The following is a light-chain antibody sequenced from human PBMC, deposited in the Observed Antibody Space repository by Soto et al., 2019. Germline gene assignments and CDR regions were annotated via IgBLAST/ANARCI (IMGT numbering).Light chain of an antibody. CDR3: QKYNIAPQT. V-gene: IGKV1-27*01. CDR1: KDIVYY. CDR2: LAS. Sequence: DIQMTQSPSSLSSSLGDRVTITCRTSKDIVYYLAWYQQKPGKVPKLLIYLASTLQSGVPSRFGGSGSGTVFTLTISSLQPEDLATYYCQKYNIAPQTFGKGTKVEIK. J-gene: IGKJ1*01.